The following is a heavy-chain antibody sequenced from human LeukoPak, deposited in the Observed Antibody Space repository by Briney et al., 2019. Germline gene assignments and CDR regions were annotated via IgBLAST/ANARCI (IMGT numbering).Heavy chain of an antibody. CDR1: GGSISSGDYY. CDR3: ARAPGELSSTSFDY. D-gene: IGHD3-16*02. CDR2: IYYSGST. V-gene: IGHV4-30-4*01. Sequence: SETLSLTCTVSGGSISSGDYYWSWIRQPPGKGLEWLGYIYYSGSTYYNPSLKSRVTISVDTSKNQFSLKLSSVTAADTAVYYCARAPGELSSTSFDYWGQGTLVTVSS. J-gene: IGHJ4*02.